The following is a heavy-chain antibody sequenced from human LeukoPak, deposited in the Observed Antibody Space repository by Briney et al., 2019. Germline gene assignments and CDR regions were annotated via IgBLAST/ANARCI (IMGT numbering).Heavy chain of an antibody. CDR1: GGSFSGYY. V-gene: IGHV4-34*01. CDR3: ARDRYVGYMDV. D-gene: IGHD3-16*02. J-gene: IGHJ6*03. Sequence: SETLSLTCAVYGGSFSGYYRSWIRQPPGKGLEWIGEINHSGSTNYNPSLKSRVTISVDTSKNQFSLKLSSVTAADTAVYYCARDRYVGYMDVWGKGTTVTVSS. CDR2: INHSGST.